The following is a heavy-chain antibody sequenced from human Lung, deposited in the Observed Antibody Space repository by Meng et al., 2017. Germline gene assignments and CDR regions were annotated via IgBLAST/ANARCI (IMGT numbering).Heavy chain of an antibody. CDR1: CASFRYNY. D-gene: IGHD4-11*01. CDR3: ARGPTTMAHDFDY. CDR2: TNHSGST. Sequence: QVRLLLVGSGLLQHSATLFRTVVVSCASFRYNYWSWILQPPGKGLEWIGETNHSGSTNYNPSLESRATISVDTSQNNLSLKLSSVTAADSAVYYCARGPTTMAHDFDYWGQGTLVTVS. J-gene: IGHJ4*02. V-gene: IGHV4-34*01.